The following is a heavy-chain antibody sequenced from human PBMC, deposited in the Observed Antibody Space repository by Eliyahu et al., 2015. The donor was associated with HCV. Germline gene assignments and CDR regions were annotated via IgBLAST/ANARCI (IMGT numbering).Heavy chain of an antibody. Sequence: QVQLQESGPGLVQPSETLSLTCTVXGGSISTYYWSGIRQPPGKGXEWIGXXYYSGSTNYNPSLKSRVTMALDTSKNQFSLKLSSVTAADTAVYYCASGGGGIAVAGTGGWFDPWGQGTLVTVSS. V-gene: IGHV4-59*01. J-gene: IGHJ5*02. CDR1: GGSISTYY. CDR3: ASGGGGIAVAGTGGWFDP. D-gene: IGHD6-19*01. CDR2: XYYSGST.